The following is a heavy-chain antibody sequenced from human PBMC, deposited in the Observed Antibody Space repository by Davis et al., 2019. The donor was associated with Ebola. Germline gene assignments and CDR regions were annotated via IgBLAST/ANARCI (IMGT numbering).Heavy chain of an antibody. CDR3: VEDWNYDNIFDY. D-gene: IGHD1-7*01. V-gene: IGHV3-15*01. J-gene: IGHJ4*02. Sequence: GESLKISCAASGFTVSNAWMSWVRQAPGKGLEWVGRIKSKTDGGTTDYAAPVKGRFTISRDDSKNTLYLQMNSLNTEDTAVYYCVEDWNYDNIFDYCGQGTLVTVSS. CDR2: IKSKTDGGTT. CDR1: GFTVSNAW.